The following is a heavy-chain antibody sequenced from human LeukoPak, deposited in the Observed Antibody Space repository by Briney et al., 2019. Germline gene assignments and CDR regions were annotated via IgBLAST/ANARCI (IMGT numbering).Heavy chain of an antibody. CDR1: GYTFTGYY. CDR2: INPNSGGT. D-gene: IGHD1-1*01. CDR3: ARDRPTGTATRKGSVVY. J-gene: IGHJ4*02. Sequence: GASVKVSCKASGYTFTGYYMHWVRQAPGQGLEWMGWINPNSGGTNYAQKFQGRVTMTRDTSISTAYMELSRLRSDDTAVYYCARDRPTGTATRKGSVVYWGQGTLVTVSS. V-gene: IGHV1-2*02.